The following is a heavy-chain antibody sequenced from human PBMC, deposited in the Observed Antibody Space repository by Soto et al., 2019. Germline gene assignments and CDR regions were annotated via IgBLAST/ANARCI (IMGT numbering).Heavy chain of an antibody. J-gene: IGHJ4*02. V-gene: IGHV1-8*01. CDR2: MNPNSGDT. D-gene: IGHD1-1*01. CDR3: ARVGGNWNDDYFDS. Sequence: QVQLVQSGAEVKKPGASVKVACKASGYTFTNHDINWVRQATGQGPEWMGWMNPNSGDTGYAQNFQDRVTMTRDTSTRTSYMELSSLRSEDTAVYFCARVGGNWNDDYFDSWGQGTLVTVSS. CDR1: GYTFTNHD.